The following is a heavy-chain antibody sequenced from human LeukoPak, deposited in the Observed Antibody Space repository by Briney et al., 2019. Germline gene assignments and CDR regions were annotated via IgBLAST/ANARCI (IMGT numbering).Heavy chain of an antibody. J-gene: IGHJ4*02. CDR3: ARASGNSGWYPFDY. CDR2: IYHSGST. Sequence: SQTLSLTCTVSGGSISSGGYYWSWIRQPPGKGLERIGYIYHSGSTYYNPSLKSRVTISVDTSKNQLSLKVRSVTAADTAMYYCARASGNSGWYPFDYWDQGTLVTVSS. CDR1: GGSISSGGYY. V-gene: IGHV4-30-2*01. D-gene: IGHD6-19*01.